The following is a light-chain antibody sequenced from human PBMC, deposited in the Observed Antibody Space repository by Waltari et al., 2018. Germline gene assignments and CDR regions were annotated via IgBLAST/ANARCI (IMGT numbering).Light chain of an antibody. Sequence: QSALTQPASVSGSPGQSVTISCTGNTIAIGVYALVCWYQQHPGHSPKLMIYGANKRSSGISDRFTGSASGNTASLTISGLQPEDEAVYYCCSFAGSGTWAFGGGTKLTVL. J-gene: IGLJ3*02. CDR3: CSFAGSGTWA. CDR2: GAN. V-gene: IGLV2-23*01. CDR1: TIAIGVYAL.